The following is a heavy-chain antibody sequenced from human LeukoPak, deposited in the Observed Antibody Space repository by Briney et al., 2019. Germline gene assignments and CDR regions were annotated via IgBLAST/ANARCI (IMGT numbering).Heavy chain of an antibody. CDR1: GFTFDDYA. D-gene: IGHD2-21*02. J-gene: IGHJ4*02. CDR3: AKDMGSGAYCGGDCHATMGY. CDR2: SSWNSGSI. Sequence: GRSLRLSCAASGFTFDDYAMHWVRQAPGKGLEWVSGSSWNSGSIGYADSVKGRFTISRDNAKNSLYLQMSSLRAEDTALYYCAKDMGSGAYCGGDCHATMGYWGQGTLVTVSS. V-gene: IGHV3-9*01.